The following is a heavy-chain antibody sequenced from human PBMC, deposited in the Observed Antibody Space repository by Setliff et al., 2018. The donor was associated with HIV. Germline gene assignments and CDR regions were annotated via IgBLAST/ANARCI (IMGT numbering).Heavy chain of an antibody. CDR1: GFTFSNYG. J-gene: IGHJ4*02. D-gene: IGHD4-17*01. CDR2: ISYHERDS. CDR3: TKPTTVVTSYYFDS. V-gene: IGHV3-30*18. Sequence: LRLSCAASGFTFSNYGMQWVRQAPGKGLEWVAIISYHERDSFYADSVKGRFTISRDSSKNMLYLQMNSLRTEDTAVYYCTKPTTVVTSYYFDSWGQRTQVTVSS.